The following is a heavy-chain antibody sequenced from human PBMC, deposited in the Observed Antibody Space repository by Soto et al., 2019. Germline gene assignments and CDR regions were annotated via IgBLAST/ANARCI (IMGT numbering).Heavy chain of an antibody. J-gene: IGHJ6*02. CDR2: ISYDGSNK. D-gene: IGHD3-3*01. Sequence: ESGGGVVQPGRSLRLSCAASGFTFSSYAMHWVRQAPGKGLEWVAVISYDGSNKYYADSVKGRFTISRDNSKNTLYLQMNSLRAEDTAVYYCARDVGVRFSSYGMDVWGQGTTVTVSS. CDR1: GFTFSSYA. V-gene: IGHV3-30-3*01. CDR3: ARDVGVRFSSYGMDV.